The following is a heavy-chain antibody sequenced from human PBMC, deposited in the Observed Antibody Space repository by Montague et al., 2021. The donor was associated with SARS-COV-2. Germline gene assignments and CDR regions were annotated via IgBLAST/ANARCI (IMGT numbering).Heavy chain of an antibody. D-gene: IGHD3-10*01. V-gene: IGHV3-23*01. J-gene: IGHJ4*02. Sequence: SLRLSCAASGFTFSSYAMSWVRQAPGKGLEWVSAISGSGGSTYYADSVKGRFTISRDNSRNTLYLQMNSLRAEDTAVYYCAKDRWFGEPTAGFDYWGQGTLVTVSS. CDR2: ISGSGGST. CDR3: AKDRWFGEPTAGFDY. CDR1: GFTFSSYA.